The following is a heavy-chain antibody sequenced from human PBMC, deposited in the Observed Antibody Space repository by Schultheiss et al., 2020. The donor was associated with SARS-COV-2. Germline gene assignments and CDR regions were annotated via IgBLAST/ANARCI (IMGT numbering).Heavy chain of an antibody. CDR3: ARSDQLLFSDY. V-gene: IGHV1-2*02. J-gene: IGHJ4*02. D-gene: IGHD2-2*01. CDR1: GYTFTGYY. Sequence: ASVKVSCKASGYTFTGYYMHWVRQAPGQGLEWMGWISAYNGNTNYAQKLQGRVTMTRDTSISTAYMELSRLRSDDTAVYYCARSDQLLFSDYWGQGTLVTVSS. CDR2: ISAYNGNT.